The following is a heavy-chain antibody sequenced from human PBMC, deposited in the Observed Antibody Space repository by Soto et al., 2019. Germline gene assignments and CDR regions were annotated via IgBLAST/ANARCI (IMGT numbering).Heavy chain of an antibody. CDR1: GYTFTSYG. V-gene: IGHV1-18*01. J-gene: IGHJ4*02. CDR3: ARRVLHYDILTGYYRPGHYSDY. Sequence: ASVKVSCKASGYTFTSYGISWVRQAPGQGLEWMGWISAYNGNTNYAQKLQGRVTMTTDTSTSTAYMELRSLRSDDTAVYYCARRVLHYDILTGYYRPGHYSDYWGQGTLVTVSS. CDR2: ISAYNGNT. D-gene: IGHD3-9*01.